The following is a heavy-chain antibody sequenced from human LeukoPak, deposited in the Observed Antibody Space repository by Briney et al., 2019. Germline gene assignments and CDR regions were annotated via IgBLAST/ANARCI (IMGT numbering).Heavy chain of an antibody. V-gene: IGHV3-48*03. Sequence: GGSLRLSCADSGFTFSNYEMVWVRQAPGKGLGWVSYISSTGRSMYYADSVKGRFTNSRDNAKKSLYLQMNSLRAEDTAVYYCARLSRATPDYWGQGTLVTVSS. CDR1: GFTFSNYE. CDR2: ISSTGRSM. J-gene: IGHJ4*02. CDR3: ARLSRATPDY.